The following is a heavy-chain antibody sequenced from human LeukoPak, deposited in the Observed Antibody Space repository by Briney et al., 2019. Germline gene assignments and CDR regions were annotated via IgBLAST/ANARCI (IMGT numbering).Heavy chain of an antibody. CDR2: IYPGVSDT. CDR3: ASAGATNDY. J-gene: IGHJ4*02. V-gene: IGHV5-51*01. D-gene: IGHD1-26*01. Sequence: PGVSLKISCKVAGYSFTSYWIGWVRQMPGKGLEWVGIIYPGVSDTRYSPSFQGQVTISADKSISTAYLQWSSLKASDTAMYYCASAGATNDYWGQGTLVTVSS. CDR1: GYSFTSYW.